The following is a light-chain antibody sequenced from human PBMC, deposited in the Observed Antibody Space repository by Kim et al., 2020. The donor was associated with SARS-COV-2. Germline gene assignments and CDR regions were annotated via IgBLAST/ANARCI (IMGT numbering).Light chain of an antibody. CDR3: MQGTHWPFT. CDR1: QSLVYSAGNTY. J-gene: IGKJ3*01. V-gene: IGKV2-30*01. Sequence: PASISSRSSQSLVYSAGNTYLNLFHQRPGQSPRRLIYKVSNRDSGVPDRFSGSGSGTDFTLQISRVEAEDVGVYYCMQGTHWPFTFGPGTKVDIK. CDR2: KVS.